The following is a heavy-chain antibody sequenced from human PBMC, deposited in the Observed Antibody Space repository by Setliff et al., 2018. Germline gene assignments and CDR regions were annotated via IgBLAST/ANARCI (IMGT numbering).Heavy chain of an antibody. CDR1: GYTFTSYD. J-gene: IGHJ3*01. V-gene: IGHV1-8*02. D-gene: IGHD1-26*01. CDR3: ARASGGNSVEDGFDF. Sequence: ASVKVSCKASGYTFTSYDINWVRQATGQGLEWMGWMNPNSGNTGYAQKFHARVTMTTDTATSTAYMELRSLKSDDTAVYYCARASGGNSVEDGFDFWGQGTMVTVSS. CDR2: MNPNSGNT.